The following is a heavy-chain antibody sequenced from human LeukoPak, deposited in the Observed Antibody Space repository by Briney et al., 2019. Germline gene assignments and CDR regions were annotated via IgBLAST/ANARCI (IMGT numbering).Heavy chain of an antibody. CDR1: GGSITSDY. V-gene: IGHV4-59*01. Sequence: SETLSLTCTVSGGSITSDYWSWIRQSPGKGLEWSGYIHYSGGTTYNPSLTSRVTISMDTSKNRFYVKLTSVTAAGTAVYYWAKGTLSKERSEYWGQGTLVTVSS. CDR2: IHYSGGT. D-gene: IGHD1-1*01. J-gene: IGHJ4*02. CDR3: AKGTLSKERSEY.